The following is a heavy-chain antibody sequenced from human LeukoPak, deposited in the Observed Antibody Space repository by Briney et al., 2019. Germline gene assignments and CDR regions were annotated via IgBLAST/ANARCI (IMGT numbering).Heavy chain of an antibody. J-gene: IGHJ6*03. D-gene: IGHD3-10*01. V-gene: IGHV3-23*01. CDR2: ISASGGST. CDR3: AKVMKGSERLTMVRGVIIKTAGLYYMDV. Sequence: GGSLRLSCAASGFTLSSYAMSLVRQAPGKGLEWVSSISASGGSTNYADSVKGRFTISRDNSKNTVYLQINSLRAEDTAVYYCAKVMKGSERLTMVRGVIIKTAGLYYMDVWGKGTTVTVSS. CDR1: GFTLSSYA.